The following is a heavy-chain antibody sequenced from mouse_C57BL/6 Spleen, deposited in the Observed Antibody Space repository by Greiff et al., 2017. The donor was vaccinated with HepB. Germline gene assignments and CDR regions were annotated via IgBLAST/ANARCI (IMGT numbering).Heavy chain of an antibody. CDR3: ARHGDYYGRGAMDY. CDR1: GFSLTSYG. D-gene: IGHD1-1*01. J-gene: IGHJ4*01. Sequence: VMLVESGPGLVAPSQSLSITCTVSGFSLTSYGVHWVRQPPGKGLEWLVVIWSDGSTTYNSALKSRLSISKDNSKSQVFLKMNSLQTDDTAMYYCARHGDYYGRGAMDYWGQGTSVTVSS. V-gene: IGHV2-6-1*01. CDR2: IWSDGST.